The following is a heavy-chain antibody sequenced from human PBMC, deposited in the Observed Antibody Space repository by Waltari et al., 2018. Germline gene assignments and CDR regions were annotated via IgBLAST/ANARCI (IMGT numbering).Heavy chain of an antibody. J-gene: IGHJ6*02. CDR3: ARTLYYGMDI. Sequence: QVQLQESGPGLVKPSETLSLTCTVSGGSISSYFWSWIRQPPGKGLEWIACSYNSGNTIYNPALKGRVTISIDTSQNHFSLKLSSVTAADTAVYYCARTLYYGMDIWGQGTTVTVSS. CDR2: SYNSGNT. V-gene: IGHV4-59*08. CDR1: GGSISSYF.